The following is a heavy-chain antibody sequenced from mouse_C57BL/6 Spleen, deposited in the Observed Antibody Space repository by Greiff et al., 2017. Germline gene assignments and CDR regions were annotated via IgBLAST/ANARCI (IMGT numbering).Heavy chain of an antibody. V-gene: IGHV1-76*01. J-gene: IGHJ4*01. CDR1: GYTFTDYY. CDR3: ARGGWLVLMDY. Sequence: VQLQQSGAELVRPGASVKLSCKASGYTFTDYYINWVKQRPGQGLEWIARIYPGSGNTYYNEKFKGKATLTAEKSSSTAYMQLSSLTSEDSAVYFCARGGWLVLMDYWGQGTSVTVSS. CDR2: IYPGSGNT. D-gene: IGHD2-3*01.